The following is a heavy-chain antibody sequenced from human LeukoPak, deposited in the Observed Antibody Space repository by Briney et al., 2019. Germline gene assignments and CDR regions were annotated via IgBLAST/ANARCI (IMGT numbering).Heavy chain of an antibody. D-gene: IGHD2-2*02. Sequence: SETLSLTCTVSGGSISSGDYYWSWIRQPPGKGLEWIGYIYYSGSTYYNPPLKSRVTISVDTSKNQFSLKLSSVTAADTAVYYCARAWHERYCSSTSCYTAFEDYWGQGTLVTVSS. J-gene: IGHJ4*02. V-gene: IGHV4-30-4*08. CDR3: ARAWHERYCSSTSCYTAFEDY. CDR2: IYYSGST. CDR1: GGSISSGDYY.